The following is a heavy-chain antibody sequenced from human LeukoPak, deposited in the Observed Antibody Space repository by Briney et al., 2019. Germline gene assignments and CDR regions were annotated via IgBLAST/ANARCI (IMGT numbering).Heavy chain of an antibody. CDR3: ARVSMVRGVIRYNWFDP. CDR1: GYTFTSYG. CDR2: ISAYNGNT. Sequence: ASVKVSCKASGYTFTSYGISWVRQAPGQGLEWMGWISAYNGNTNYARKLQGRVTMTTDTSTSTAYMELRSLRSDDTAVYYCARVSMVRGVIRYNWFDPWGQGTLVTVSS. D-gene: IGHD3-10*01. V-gene: IGHV1-18*04. J-gene: IGHJ5*02.